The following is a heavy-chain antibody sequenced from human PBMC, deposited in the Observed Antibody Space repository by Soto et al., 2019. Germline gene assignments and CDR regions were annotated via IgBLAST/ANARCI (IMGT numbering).Heavy chain of an antibody. CDR3: ATEISEYGGGDCYAFDY. CDR1: GGSISSYY. Sequence: SETLSLTCTVSGGSISSYYWSWIRQPAGKGLEWIGRIYTSGSTSYNPSLKSRVTMSVDTAKNQFSLKLSSVTAADTAVYYCATEISEYGGGDCYAFDYWGQGTLATVSS. V-gene: IGHV4-4*07. CDR2: IYTSGST. J-gene: IGHJ4*02. D-gene: IGHD2-21*02.